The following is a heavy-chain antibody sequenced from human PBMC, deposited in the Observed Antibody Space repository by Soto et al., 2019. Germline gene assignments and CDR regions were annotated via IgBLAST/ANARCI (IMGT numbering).Heavy chain of an antibody. CDR1: GFSLSTNGVG. Sequence: QITLKESGPTLVKPTQTLTLTCTFSGFSLSTNGVGVGWIPHPPGKALEWLALIYWDDDKRYSPSLKSRLTVTRNTSKNQVVLGMTDMDPVDAATYYCAHSPRLGDSNYGWFDPWGQGSLVTVSS. V-gene: IGHV2-5*02. D-gene: IGHD4-4*01. CDR3: AHSPRLGDSNYGWFDP. J-gene: IGHJ5*02. CDR2: IYWDDDK.